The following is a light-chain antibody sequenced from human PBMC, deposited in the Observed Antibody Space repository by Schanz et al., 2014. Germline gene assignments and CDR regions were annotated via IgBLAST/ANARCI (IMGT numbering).Light chain of an antibody. V-gene: IGLV2-18*02. Sequence: QSALTQPPSVSGSPGQSVTISCTGTSSDIGSYNRVSWYQQPPGAAPKLIIYEVTYRPSGVPDRFSGSKSGSTASLTISGLQTEDEADYYCCSYAGTFWVFGGGTKLTVL. CDR1: SSDIGSYNR. CDR3: CSYAGTFWV. J-gene: IGLJ3*02. CDR2: EVT.